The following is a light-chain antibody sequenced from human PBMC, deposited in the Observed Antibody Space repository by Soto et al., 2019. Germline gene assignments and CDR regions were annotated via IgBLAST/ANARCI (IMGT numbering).Light chain of an antibody. CDR1: QSISSN. Sequence: EIVMAQSPATLSVSPGDRATLSCRASQSISSNLAWYQQKPGQAPRLLMFRTSSRATGFPARFSGSGSGTEFNLTISSLQSEDFAIYYCQQRNTWPPVTFGQGTRLEIK. CDR3: QQRNTWPPVT. J-gene: IGKJ5*01. V-gene: IGKV3-15*01. CDR2: RTS.